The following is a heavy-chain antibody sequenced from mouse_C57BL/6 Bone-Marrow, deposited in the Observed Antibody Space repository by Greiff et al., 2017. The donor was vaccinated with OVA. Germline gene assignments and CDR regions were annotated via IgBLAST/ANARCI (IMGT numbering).Heavy chain of an antibody. CDR3: AKIAY. V-gene: IGHV14-4*01. J-gene: IGHJ3*01. CDR2: IDHESYYT. CDR1: GFNIKDDY. Sequence: VQLQQSGAELVRPGASVKLSCTVSGFNIKDDYIHWVKQRPEQGLEWIGWIDHESYYTEYASKFKGKATLTADTSSNTAYLQLSSLTSEDTAVYYCAKIAYWGQGTLVTVSA.